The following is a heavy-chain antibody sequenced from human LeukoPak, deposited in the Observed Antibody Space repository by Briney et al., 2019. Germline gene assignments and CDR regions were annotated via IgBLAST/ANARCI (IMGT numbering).Heavy chain of an antibody. CDR1: GGSISSSSYY. J-gene: IGHJ5*02. V-gene: IGHV4-39*01. CDR2: IYYSGST. CDR3: ARRVVVAANSNWFDP. D-gene: IGHD2-15*01. Sequence: SETLSLTCTVSGGSISSSSYYWGWIRQPPGKGLEWIGSIYYSGSTYYNPSLKSRVTISVDTSKNQFSPKLSSVTAADTAVYYCARRVVVAANSNWFDPWGQGTLVTVSS.